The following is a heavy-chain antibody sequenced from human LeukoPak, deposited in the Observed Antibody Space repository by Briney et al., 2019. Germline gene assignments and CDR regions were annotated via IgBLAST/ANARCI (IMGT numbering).Heavy chain of an antibody. CDR2: IIPSGGRA. J-gene: IGHJ4*02. V-gene: IGHV1-46*01. CDR1: GYTFTSYY. Sequence: GASVKVSCKVSGYTFTSYYIHWVRQAPGQGPEWMGIIIPSGGRASSAQKFQGRVTMTRDTSTSTVYMELTRLTSEDTAVYYCARYMVGGGYTVFLFDYWGQGTLVTVSS. CDR3: ARYMVGGGYTVFLFDY. D-gene: IGHD5/OR15-5a*01.